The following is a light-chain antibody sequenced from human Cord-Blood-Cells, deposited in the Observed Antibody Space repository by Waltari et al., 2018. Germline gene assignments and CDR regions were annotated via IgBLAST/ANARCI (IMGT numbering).Light chain of an antibody. J-gene: IGKJ1*01. Sequence: EIVLTQSPATLSLSPGERATLSCRASPRVSSYLAWYQQKPGQAPRLLIDDASNRATGIPARFSGSGSGTDFTLTISSLEPEDFAVYYCQQRSNWPPTFGQGTKVEIK. CDR2: DAS. CDR1: PRVSSY. V-gene: IGKV3-11*01. CDR3: QQRSNWPPT.